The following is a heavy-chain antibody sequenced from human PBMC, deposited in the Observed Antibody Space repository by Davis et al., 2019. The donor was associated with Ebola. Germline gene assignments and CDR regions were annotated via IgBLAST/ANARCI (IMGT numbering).Heavy chain of an antibody. CDR1: GGTFSSYA. D-gene: IGHD2-2*01. Sequence: SVKVSCKASGGTFSSYAISWVRQAPGQGLEWMGGIIPIFGTANYAQKFQGRVTITADKSTSTAYMELSSLRSEDTAVYYCARDGVVPAAMNWGNWFDPWGQGTLVTVSS. CDR2: IIPIFGTA. CDR3: ARDGVVPAAMNWGNWFDP. J-gene: IGHJ5*02. V-gene: IGHV1-69*06.